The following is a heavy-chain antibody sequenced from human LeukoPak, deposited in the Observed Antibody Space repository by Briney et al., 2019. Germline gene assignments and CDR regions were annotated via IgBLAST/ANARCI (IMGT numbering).Heavy chain of an antibody. V-gene: IGHV3-48*02. CDR3: AKDGPALGL. J-gene: IGHJ4*01. CDR2: ISSSSSTA. Sequence: GGSLRLSCAASGFTFSGSGMNWVRQAPGKGLEWVSYISSSSSTAYYADSVKGRFTISRDNAKNSLDLQMNSLRDNDTAVYYCAKDGPALGLWGRETLVTVSS. CDR1: GFTFSGSG. D-gene: IGHD3/OR15-3a*01.